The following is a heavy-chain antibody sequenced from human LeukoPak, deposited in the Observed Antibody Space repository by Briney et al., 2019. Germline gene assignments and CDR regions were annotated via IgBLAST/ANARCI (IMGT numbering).Heavy chain of an antibody. J-gene: IGHJ4*02. V-gene: IGHV1-46*01. CDR3: AREVFEATMIDY. Sequence: GASVKVSCKASVYTFTSYYMHWVRQAPRQGLEWMGISNTSGGSTSYAQKFQGRVTMTRDTSTSTVYMELSSLRSEDTAVYYCAREVFEATMIDYWGQGTLVTVSS. CDR1: VYTFTSYY. CDR2: SNTSGGST. D-gene: IGHD1-26*01.